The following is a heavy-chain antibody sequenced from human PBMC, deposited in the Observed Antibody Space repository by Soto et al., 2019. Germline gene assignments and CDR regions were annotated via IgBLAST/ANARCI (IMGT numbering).Heavy chain of an antibody. Sequence: GESLKISCKGSGYSFTSYWIGWVRQMPGKGLEWMGIIYPGDSDTRYSPPFQGQVTISADKSISTAYLQWSSLKASDTAMYYCARTSAAGKYYYGMAVWGQGTTVTVSS. CDR3: ARTSAAGKYYYGMAV. V-gene: IGHV5-51*01. CDR2: IYPGDSDT. J-gene: IGHJ6*02. D-gene: IGHD6-13*01. CDR1: GYSFTSYW.